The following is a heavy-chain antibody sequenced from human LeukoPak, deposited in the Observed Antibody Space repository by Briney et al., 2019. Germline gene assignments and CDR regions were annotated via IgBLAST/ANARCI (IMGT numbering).Heavy chain of an antibody. CDR3: ARGSSGYSSSWRPFDY. D-gene: IGHD6-13*01. CDR1: GFTFSSYA. CDR2: IGTAGDT. J-gene: IGHJ4*02. V-gene: IGHV3-13*01. Sequence: PGGSLRLSCAASGFTFSSYAMSWVRQAPGKGLEWVSAIGTAGDTYYPGSVKGRFTISRENAKNSLYLQMNSLRAGDTAVYYCARGSSGYSSSWRPFDYWGQGTLVTVSS.